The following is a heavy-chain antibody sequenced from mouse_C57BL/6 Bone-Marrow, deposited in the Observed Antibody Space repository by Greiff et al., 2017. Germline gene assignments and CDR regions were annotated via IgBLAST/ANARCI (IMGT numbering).Heavy chain of an antibody. V-gene: IGHV5-12*01. CDR2: ISNGGGST. CDR1: GFTFSDYY. Sequence: DVMLVESGGGLVQPGGSLKLSCAASGFTFSDYYMYWVRQTPEKRLEWVAYISNGGGSTYYPHTVKGRFTISRDNAKNTLYLQMSRLKSEDTAMYYCARRIYYAYDGTMDYWGQGTSVTVSA. D-gene: IGHD2-2*01. J-gene: IGHJ4*01. CDR3: ARRIYYAYDGTMDY.